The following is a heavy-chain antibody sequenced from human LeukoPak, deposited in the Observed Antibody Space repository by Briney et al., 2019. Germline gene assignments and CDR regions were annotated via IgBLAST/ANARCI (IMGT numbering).Heavy chain of an antibody. V-gene: IGHV1-2*02. CDR1: GYTFTGYY. CDR2: INPNSGGT. CDR3: ARYPRYSSSSPYYFDY. D-gene: IGHD6-6*01. Sequence: AAVKVSCKASGYTFTGYYMHWVRQAPGQGLEWMGWINPNSGGTNIAHKLQGRVTMTRDTSISTAYIELSRLRSDHTAVYYCARYPRYSSSSPYYFDYWGQGTLVTVSS. J-gene: IGHJ4*02.